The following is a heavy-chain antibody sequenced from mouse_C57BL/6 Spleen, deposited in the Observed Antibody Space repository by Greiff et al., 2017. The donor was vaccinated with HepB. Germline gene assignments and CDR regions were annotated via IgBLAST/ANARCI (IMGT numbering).Heavy chain of an antibody. D-gene: IGHD2-4*01. J-gene: IGHJ4*01. CDR3: ARSELRTAMDY. Sequence: QVQLKQPGAELVMPGASVKLSCKASGYTFTSYWMHWVKQRPGQGLEWIGEIDPSDSYTNYNQKFKGKSTLTVDKSSSTAYMQLSSLTSEDSAVYYCARSELRTAMDYWGQGTSVTVSS. CDR1: GYTFTSYW. CDR2: IDPSDSYT. V-gene: IGHV1-69*01.